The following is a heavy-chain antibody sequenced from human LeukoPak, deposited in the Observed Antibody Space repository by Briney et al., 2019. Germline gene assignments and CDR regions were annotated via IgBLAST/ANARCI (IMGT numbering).Heavy chain of an antibody. Sequence: SETLSLTCTVSGGSISSYYWSWIRQPPGKGLEWIGYIYYSGSTNYNPSLKSRVTISVDTSKNQFSLKLSSVTAADTAVYYCARDPLPRGYWGQGTLVTVSS. CDR2: IYYSGST. V-gene: IGHV4-59*01. CDR1: GGSISSYY. CDR3: ARDPLPRGY. J-gene: IGHJ4*02.